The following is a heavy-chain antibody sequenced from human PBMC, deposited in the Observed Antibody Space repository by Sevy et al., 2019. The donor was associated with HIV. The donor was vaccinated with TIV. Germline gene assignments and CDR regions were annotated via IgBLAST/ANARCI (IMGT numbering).Heavy chain of an antibody. D-gene: IGHD5-18*01. CDR3: AREGVGGYSYSLDY. CDR1: GFSFSSYA. Sequence: GGSLRLSCAASGFSFSSYALHWVRQAPGKGLEYVSAISSNGGSTYYADSVKGRFTISRDNSKNTLYLQMGSLGAEDRAVYYGAREGVGGYSYSLDYWGQGTLVTVSS. J-gene: IGHJ4*02. CDR2: ISSNGGST. V-gene: IGHV3-64*02.